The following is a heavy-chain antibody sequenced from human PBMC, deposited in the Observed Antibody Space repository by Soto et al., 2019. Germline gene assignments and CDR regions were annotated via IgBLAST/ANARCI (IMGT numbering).Heavy chain of an antibody. D-gene: IGHD1-26*01. Sequence: SVKVSCKASGGTFSNYAISWVRQAPGQGLEWMGGIIPIFNTANYAQKFQGRVTMTEDTSTDTAYMELNSLRSEDTAVYYCATGPTGGDYYYGMDVWGQGTTVTVSS. CDR1: GGTFSNYA. J-gene: IGHJ6*02. CDR2: IIPIFNTA. CDR3: ATGPTGGDYYYGMDV. V-gene: IGHV1-69*06.